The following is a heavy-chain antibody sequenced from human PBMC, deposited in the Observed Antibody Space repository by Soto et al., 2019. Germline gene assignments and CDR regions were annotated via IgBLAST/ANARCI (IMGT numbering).Heavy chain of an antibody. V-gene: IGHV1-69*13. Sequence: ASVNVSCKSSGGTFSSYSISWVRQAPGQGLECMGWIIPIFGTANYAQKFQGRVTITADESTSTAYMELSSLRSEDTAVYYCARDLRVYYDSSGYYYYYGMDVWGQGTTVTVSS. CDR3: ARDLRVYYDSSGYYYYYGMDV. J-gene: IGHJ6*02. D-gene: IGHD3-22*01. CDR1: GGTFSSYS. CDR2: IIPIFGTA.